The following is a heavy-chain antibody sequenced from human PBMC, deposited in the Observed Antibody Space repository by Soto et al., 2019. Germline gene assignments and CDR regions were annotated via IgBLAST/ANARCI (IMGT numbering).Heavy chain of an antibody. CDR1: GDSIGTINYY. V-gene: IGHV4-39*01. CDR2: IYYPGST. Sequence: QLQLQESGPGLVKPSETLSVTCSVSGDSIGTINYYWGWLRQPPGKGPEWIGSIYYPGSTHYNPSRRGRATVSVDTTKNQFSLRLTSATAADTAVYYCARHPGYTVPTVYATHYFDDWGQGVLVTVSS. J-gene: IGHJ4*02. CDR3: ARHPGYTVPTVYATHYFDD. D-gene: IGHD2-8*01.